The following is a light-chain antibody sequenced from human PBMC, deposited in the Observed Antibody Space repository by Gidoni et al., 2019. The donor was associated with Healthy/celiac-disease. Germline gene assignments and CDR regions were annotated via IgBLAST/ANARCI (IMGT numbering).Light chain of an antibody. CDR2: DAS. Sequence: DIQMTQSPSSLSASVGDRVPITCQASQDISNYLNCYQQKPGKAPKLLIYDASNLETGVPSRFSGIGSGTDVTFTISSLQPEDIATYYCQQYDNLPLTFGGXTKVEIK. J-gene: IGKJ4*01. CDR3: QQYDNLPLT. V-gene: IGKV1-33*01. CDR1: QDISNY.